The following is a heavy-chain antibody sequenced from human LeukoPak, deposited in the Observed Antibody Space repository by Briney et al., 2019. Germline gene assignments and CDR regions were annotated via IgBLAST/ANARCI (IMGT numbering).Heavy chain of an antibody. Sequence: PSETLSLTCTVSGGSISSGGYYWSWIRQHPGKGLEWIGYIYYSGSTYYNPSLKSRVTISVDASKNQFSLKLSSVTAADTAVYYCARVSIAVALPDYWGQGTLVTVSS. CDR1: GGSISSGGYY. D-gene: IGHD6-19*01. CDR3: ARVSIAVALPDY. V-gene: IGHV4-31*03. CDR2: IYYSGST. J-gene: IGHJ4*02.